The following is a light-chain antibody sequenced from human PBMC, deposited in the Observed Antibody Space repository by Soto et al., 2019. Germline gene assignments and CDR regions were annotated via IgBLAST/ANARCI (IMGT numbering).Light chain of an antibody. CDR3: QQYNNWPIT. CDR2: GAS. Sequence: EIVLTQSPATLSLSPGGRATLSCRASQSVSSNLAWYQQKPGQAPRLLIYGASTRATGIPARFSGSGSGTEFTLTISSLQSEDFAVYYCQQYNNWPITFGQGTRLEIK. V-gene: IGKV3-15*01. J-gene: IGKJ5*01. CDR1: QSVSSN.